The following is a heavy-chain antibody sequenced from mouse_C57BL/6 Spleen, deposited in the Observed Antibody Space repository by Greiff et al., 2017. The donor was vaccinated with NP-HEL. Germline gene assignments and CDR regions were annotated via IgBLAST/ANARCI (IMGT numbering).Heavy chain of an antibody. CDR1: GYTFTDYY. J-gene: IGHJ1*03. V-gene: IGHV1-19*01. CDR2: INPYNGGT. CDR3: ARNGSSYVYWYFDV. Sequence: EVQLQQSGPVLVKPGASVKMSCKASGYTFTDYYMNWVKQSHGQSLEWIGVINPYNGGTSYNQKFKGKATLTVDKSSSTAYMELNSLTSEDSAVYYCARNGSSYVYWYFDVWVTGTTFTVSS. D-gene: IGHD1-1*01.